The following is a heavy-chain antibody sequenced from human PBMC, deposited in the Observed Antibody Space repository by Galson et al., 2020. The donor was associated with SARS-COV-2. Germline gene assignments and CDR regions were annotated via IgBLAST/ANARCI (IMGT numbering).Heavy chain of an antibody. CDR2: ISAYNGNT. Sequence: GESLKISCKASGYTFTSYGISWVRQAPGQGLEWMGWISAYNGNTNYAQKLQGRVTMTTDTSTSTAYMELRSLRSDDTAVYYCARDQAGYDFWSGYYFPDLETNYYYYYGMDVWGQGTTVTVSS. CDR3: ARDQAGYDFWSGYYFPDLETNYYYYYGMDV. V-gene: IGHV1-18*01. D-gene: IGHD3-3*01. CDR1: GYTFTSYG. J-gene: IGHJ6*02.